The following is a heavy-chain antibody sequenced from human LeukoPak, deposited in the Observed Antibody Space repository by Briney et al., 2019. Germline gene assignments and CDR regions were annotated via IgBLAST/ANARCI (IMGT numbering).Heavy chain of an antibody. CDR2: ISSSSSYI. Sequence: GGSLRLSCAASGFNFSSYSMNWVRQAPGKGLEWVSSISSSSSYIYYADSVTGRFTISRDNARNSLYLQMNSLRAEDTAVYYCAREDTVTTSPFFDYWGQGTLVTVSS. J-gene: IGHJ4*02. V-gene: IGHV3-21*01. CDR3: AREDTVTTSPFFDY. D-gene: IGHD4-17*01. CDR1: GFNFSSYS.